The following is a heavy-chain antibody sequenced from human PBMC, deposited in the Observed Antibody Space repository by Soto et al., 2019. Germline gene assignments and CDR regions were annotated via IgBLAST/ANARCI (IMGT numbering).Heavy chain of an antibody. D-gene: IGHD3-9*01. J-gene: IGHJ5*02. V-gene: IGHV1-8*01. Sequence: GSSVKVSCKASGYPFTSYEINWVRQATGQGLEWMGWMNPNSGNTGYAQKFQGRVTMIRNTSISTAYMELSSLRSEDTAVYYCARGKETELRYFDWLSLDVAYWLDPWGQGTLVTVSS. CDR1: GYPFTSYE. CDR3: ARGKETELRYFDWLSLDVAYWLDP. CDR2: MNPNSGNT.